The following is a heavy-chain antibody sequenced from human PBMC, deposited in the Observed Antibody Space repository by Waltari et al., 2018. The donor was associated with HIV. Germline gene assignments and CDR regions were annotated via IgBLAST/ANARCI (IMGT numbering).Heavy chain of an antibody. J-gene: IGHJ6*02. Sequence: EVQLVESGGGLVKPGGSLRLSCAASGFTFSNFSMNLVREAPGKGLEWVSSISSGSSYIYYADSVKGRFTISRDNAKNSLYLQMNSLRVEDTAVYYCARVNTMVQGVRVYYYGMDVWGQGTTVTVSS. CDR1: GFTFSNFS. V-gene: IGHV3-21*01. CDR3: ARVNTMVQGVRVYYYGMDV. CDR2: ISSGSSYI. D-gene: IGHD3-10*01.